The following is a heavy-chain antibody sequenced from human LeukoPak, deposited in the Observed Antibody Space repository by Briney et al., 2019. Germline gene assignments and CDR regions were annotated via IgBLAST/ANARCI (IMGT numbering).Heavy chain of an antibody. CDR1: GGSISTSSYY. Sequence: SETLSLTCTVSGGSISTSSYYWGWVRQPPGKGLEWIGNIFYSGSTYYSPSLKSRVTISLDTSRNQFSLKLSSVTAADTAIYYCARDSSSWNFDYWGQGTLVTVSS. D-gene: IGHD6-13*01. CDR3: ARDSSSWNFDY. CDR2: IFYSGST. V-gene: IGHV4-39*07. J-gene: IGHJ4*02.